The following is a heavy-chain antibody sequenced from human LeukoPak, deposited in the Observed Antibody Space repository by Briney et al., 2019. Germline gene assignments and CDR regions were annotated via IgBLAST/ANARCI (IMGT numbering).Heavy chain of an antibody. CDR2: VYYNGDP. V-gene: IGHV4-59*01. J-gene: IGHJ3*01. D-gene: IGHD3-10*01. Sequence: SETLSLTCTVSGASINDYYWTWIRQPPGKGLEWIGYVYYNGDPNYSPSLLSRVTMSLDTSTNQFSMRLTSVTAADTAVYYCAKGQVRALDGFDVWGQGTLVTVSS. CDR3: AKGQVRALDGFDV. CDR1: GASINDYY.